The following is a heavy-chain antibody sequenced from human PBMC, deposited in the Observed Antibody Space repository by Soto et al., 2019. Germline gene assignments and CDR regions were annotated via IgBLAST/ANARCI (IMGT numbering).Heavy chain of an antibody. CDR1: GFTFSGYG. Sequence: QVQLVESGGGVVQPGTSLRLSCAASGFTFSGYGMHWVRQAPGKGLEWVAVISYDGSNKYYADSVKGRFTISRDNSKNALYAQTSSLRAEDTAVYYCAKGPGFGVVTYFDYWGQGTLVTVSS. J-gene: IGHJ4*02. CDR2: ISYDGSNK. D-gene: IGHD3-3*01. V-gene: IGHV3-30*18. CDR3: AKGPGFGVVTYFDY.